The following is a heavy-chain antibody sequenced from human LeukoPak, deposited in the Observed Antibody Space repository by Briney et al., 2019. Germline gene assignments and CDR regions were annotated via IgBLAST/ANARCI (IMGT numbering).Heavy chain of an antibody. J-gene: IGHJ6*04. V-gene: IGHV3-23*01. D-gene: IGHD3-10*01. CDR3: AKDPYRVRGENYYYGMDV. Sequence: GGSLRLSCAASGFTFISYVMSWVRQPPGRGREGVSAISGSGGSTYYADSVKGRFTISRDNSKNTLYLQMNSLRAEDTAVYYCAKDPYRVRGENYYYGMDVWGKGPTVTVSS. CDR1: GFTFISYV. CDR2: ISGSGGST.